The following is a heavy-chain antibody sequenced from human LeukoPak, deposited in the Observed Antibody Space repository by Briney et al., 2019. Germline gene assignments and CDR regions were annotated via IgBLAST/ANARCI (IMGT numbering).Heavy chain of an antibody. CDR2: VCHDGGT. Sequence: ASETLSLTCTVSGVSISSGGYCWSWIRQHPGKGLEWIGYVCHDGGTSYNPSLKSRVTVAIDTSKNQFSLKLNSVTAADTAVFYCAKEGRDSGGYNGWFEPWGQGTLVTVSS. CDR1: GVSISSGGYC. V-gene: IGHV4-31*03. CDR3: AKEGRDSGGYNGWFEP. J-gene: IGHJ5*02. D-gene: IGHD2-15*01.